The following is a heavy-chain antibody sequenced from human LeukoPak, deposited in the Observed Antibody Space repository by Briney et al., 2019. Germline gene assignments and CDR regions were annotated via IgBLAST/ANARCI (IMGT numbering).Heavy chain of an antibody. V-gene: IGHV3-9*01. CDR2: ISWNSGSI. CDR1: GFTFDDYA. D-gene: IGHD5-18*01. Sequence: GRSLRLSCAASGFTFDDYAMHWVRQAPGKGLEWVSGISWNSGSIGYADSVKGRFTISRDNAKNSLYLQMNSLRAEDTALYYCAREGLSYGYPYWGQGTLVSVSS. CDR3: AREGLSYGYPY. J-gene: IGHJ4*02.